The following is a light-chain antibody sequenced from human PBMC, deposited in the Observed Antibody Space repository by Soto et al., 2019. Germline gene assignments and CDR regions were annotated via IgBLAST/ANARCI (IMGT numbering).Light chain of an antibody. CDR3: AAWDDRLSGV. CDR1: SSNIGSNY. Sequence: QSVLTQPPSASGTPGQRVTISCSGSSSNIGSNYVYWYHQLPGTAPKLVIYRNNQRPSGVPDRISGSKSGTSASLAISGLRSEDEADYYCAAWDDRLSGVFGGGTKLTVL. V-gene: IGLV1-47*01. CDR2: RNN. J-gene: IGLJ3*02.